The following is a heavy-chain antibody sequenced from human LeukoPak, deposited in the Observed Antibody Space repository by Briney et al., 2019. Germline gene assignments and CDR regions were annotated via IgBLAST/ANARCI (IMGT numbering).Heavy chain of an antibody. CDR1: GGSISSYY. D-gene: IGHD1-26*01. Sequence: SETLSLTCTVSGGSISSYYWGWIRQPPGKGLEWIGYIYYSGSTNSNPSLKSRVTISVDTSKNQFSLKLSSVTAADTAVYYCARVSGGATDFDYWGQGTLVTVSS. J-gene: IGHJ4*02. CDR3: ARVSGGATDFDY. V-gene: IGHV4-59*01. CDR2: IYYSGST.